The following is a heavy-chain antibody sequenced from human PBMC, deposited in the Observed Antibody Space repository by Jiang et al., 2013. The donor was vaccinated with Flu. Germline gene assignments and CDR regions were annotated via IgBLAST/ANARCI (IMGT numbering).Heavy chain of an antibody. CDR1: GYSFTSYY. CDR3: ATFSGASLDAFDI. V-gene: IGHV1-46*01. D-gene: IGHD1-26*01. Sequence: SGAEVKKPGASVKVSCKASGYSFTSYYIHWVRQAPGQGLEWMGIINPSDGGITYAQKFQGRVNMTGDTSSRTVYMDLTSLQPDDTAVYYCATFSGASLDAFDIWGPGTMVIVSS. J-gene: IGHJ3*02. CDR2: INPSDGGI.